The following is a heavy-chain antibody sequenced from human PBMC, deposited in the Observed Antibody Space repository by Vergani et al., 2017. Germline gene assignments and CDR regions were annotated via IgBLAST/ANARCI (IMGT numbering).Heavy chain of an antibody. CDR2: IHHSGNT. Sequence: QVQLQESGPGLVKPSETLTLTCDVSDSSIMTNPYWGWFRQSPGKGLEWIGCIHHSGNTHYNSSLKSRVSISIVSSSKFSLSLTSVTAADTAIYYCARHRGSGGFFPSSYFCGMEVWDHGTTVTVSS. CDR3: ARHRGSGGFFPSSYFCGMEV. V-gene: IGHV4-38-2*01. D-gene: IGHD3-10*01. J-gene: IGHJ6*02. CDR1: DSSIMTNPY.